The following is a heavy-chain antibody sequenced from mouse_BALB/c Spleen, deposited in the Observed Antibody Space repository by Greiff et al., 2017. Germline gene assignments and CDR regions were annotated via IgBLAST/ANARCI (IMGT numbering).Heavy chain of an antibody. J-gene: IGHJ2*01. CDR2: INPYNDGT. Sequence: VHVKQSGPELVKPGASVKMSCKASGYTFTSYVMHWVKQKPGQGLEWIGYINPYNDGTKYNEKFKGKATLTSDKSSSTAYMELSSLTSEDSAVYYCARTGDEDYFDYWGQGTTLTVSS. CDR1: GYTFTSYV. CDR3: ARTGDEDYFDY. V-gene: IGHV1-14*01.